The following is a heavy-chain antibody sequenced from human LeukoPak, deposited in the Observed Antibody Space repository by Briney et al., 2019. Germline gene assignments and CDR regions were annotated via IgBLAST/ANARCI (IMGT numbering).Heavy chain of an antibody. CDR1: GYTFIGYY. Sequence: ASVKVSCKASGYTFIGYYMHWVRQAPGQGLEWMGWINPNSGGTNYAQKFQGRVTMTRDTSISTAYMELSRLRSDDTAVYYCAREVREWNYDFWSGYQKYYFDYWGQGTLVTVSS. J-gene: IGHJ4*02. CDR2: INPNSGGT. D-gene: IGHD3-3*01. CDR3: AREVREWNYDFWSGYQKYYFDY. V-gene: IGHV1-2*02.